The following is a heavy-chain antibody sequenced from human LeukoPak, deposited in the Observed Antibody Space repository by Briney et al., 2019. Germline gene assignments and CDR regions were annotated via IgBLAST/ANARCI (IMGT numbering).Heavy chain of an antibody. D-gene: IGHD6-6*01. CDR2: ISWDGGST. CDR1: GFTFDDYA. CDR3: AKDLDSSSSPGEFDY. J-gene: IGHJ4*02. V-gene: IGHV3-43D*04. Sequence: PGGSLRLSCAASGFTFDDYAMHWVRQAPRKGLEWVSLISWDGGSTYYADSVKGRFTISRDNSKNSLYLQMNSLRAEDTALYYCAKDLDSSSSPGEFDYWGQGTLVTVSS.